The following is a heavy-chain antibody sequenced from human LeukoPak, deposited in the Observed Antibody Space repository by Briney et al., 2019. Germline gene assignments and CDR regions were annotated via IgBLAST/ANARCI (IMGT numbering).Heavy chain of an antibody. V-gene: IGHV1-2*02. CDR2: FNPISGGT. D-gene: IGHD2-15*01. Sequence: ASVKVSGKASGYTFSDFYLHWVRQAPGQGLEWMGRFNPISGGTDYAQKFQGRVTMTRDTSTSTAYMEMRGLRSDDTAVYYCARDISRVGNYSGQGTLVTVSS. CDR1: GYTFSDFY. J-gene: IGHJ4*02. CDR3: ARDISRVGNY.